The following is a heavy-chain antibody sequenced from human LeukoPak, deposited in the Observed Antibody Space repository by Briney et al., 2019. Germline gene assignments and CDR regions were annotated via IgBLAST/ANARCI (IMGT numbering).Heavy chain of an antibody. V-gene: IGHV4-59*01. CDR3: ARGTMVRGVLNWFDP. CDR2: IYYSGST. J-gene: IGHJ5*02. Sequence: PSETLSLTCTVSGGSISSYYWSWIRQPPGRGLEWIGYIYYSGSTNYNPSLKSRVTISVDTSKNQFSLKLSSVTAADTAVYYCARGTMVRGVLNWFDPWGQGTLVTVSS. CDR1: GGSISSYY. D-gene: IGHD3-10*01.